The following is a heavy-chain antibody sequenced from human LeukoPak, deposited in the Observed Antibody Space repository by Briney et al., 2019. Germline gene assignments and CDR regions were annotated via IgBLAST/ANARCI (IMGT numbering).Heavy chain of an antibody. CDR3: AITTEDYDSSGYYNAPFDY. J-gene: IGHJ4*02. D-gene: IGHD3-22*01. V-gene: IGHV3-30-3*01. CDR2: ISYDGSNK. CDR1: GFTFSSYA. Sequence: PGGSLRLSCAASGFTFSSYAMHWVRQAPGKGLEWVAVISYDGSNKYYADSVKGRFTISRDNSKNTLYLQMNSLRAEDTAVYYCAITTEDYDSSGYYNAPFDYWGQGTLVTVSS.